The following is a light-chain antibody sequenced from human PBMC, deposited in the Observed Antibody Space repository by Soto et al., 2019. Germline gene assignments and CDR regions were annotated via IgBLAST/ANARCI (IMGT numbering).Light chain of an antibody. V-gene: IGKV1D-12*01. CDR2: AAS. Sequence: DIQMTQSPSSVSASVGDRVTISCQASQGISRSLAWYQQKPGKAPKLLIYAASSLQSGVPSRFSGSGFGTDFTLTISSLQPEDSAIYNCQQADTLPITFGQGTRLEI. J-gene: IGKJ5*01. CDR1: QGISRS. CDR3: QQADTLPIT.